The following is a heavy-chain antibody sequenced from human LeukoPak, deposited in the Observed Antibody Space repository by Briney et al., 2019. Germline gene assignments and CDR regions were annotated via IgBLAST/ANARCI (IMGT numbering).Heavy chain of an antibody. CDR2: VYNSGTT. Sequence: PSETLTLTCTTSGGSISTSHWNWIRQPPGKGLEWIWNVYNSGTTNYNHSLKSRFTMSIDNSKNQFSLQINTLTAVDTAVYYCARIGPILGGAWVDYWGQGTRVCGSS. CDR1: GGSISTSH. J-gene: IGHJ4*02. D-gene: IGHD3-3*02. V-gene: IGHV4-4*08. CDR3: ARIGPILGGAWVDY.